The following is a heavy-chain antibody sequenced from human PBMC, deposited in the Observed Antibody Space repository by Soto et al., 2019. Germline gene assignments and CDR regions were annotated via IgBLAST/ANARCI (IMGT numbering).Heavy chain of an antibody. D-gene: IGHD1-1*01. Sequence: EVQLLESGGGLVQPGGSLRLYCAASGFTFSSYAMSWVRQAPGKGLEWVSAISGSGGSTYYADSVKGRFTISRDNSKNTRYLQMNSLRAEDTAVYYCAKDRRTTGTRKKDYWGQGTLVTVSS. CDR1: GFTFSSYA. CDR2: ISGSGGST. V-gene: IGHV3-23*01. J-gene: IGHJ4*02. CDR3: AKDRRTTGTRKKDY.